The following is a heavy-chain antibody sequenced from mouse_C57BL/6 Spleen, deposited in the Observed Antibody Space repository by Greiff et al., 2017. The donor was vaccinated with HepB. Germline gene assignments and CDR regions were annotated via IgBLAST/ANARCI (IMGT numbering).Heavy chain of an antibody. J-gene: IGHJ2*01. CDR2: ISYSGST. CDR1: GYSITSGYG. D-gene: IGHD1-2*01. Sequence: EVMLVESGPGLVKPSQSLSLTCTVTGYSITSGYGWNWIRQFPGNKLEWMGYISYSGSTNYNPSLKSRISITRDTSKNQFFLQLNSVTTEDTATYYCARTARIKYWGQGTTRTVSS. CDR3: ARTARIKY. V-gene: IGHV3-2*02.